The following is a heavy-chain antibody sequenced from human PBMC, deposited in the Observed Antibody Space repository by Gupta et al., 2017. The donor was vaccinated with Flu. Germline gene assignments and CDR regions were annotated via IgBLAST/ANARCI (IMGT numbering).Heavy chain of an antibody. V-gene: IGHV5-51*01. D-gene: IGHD1-1*01. Sequence: EVQLVQSGAEVKKPGESLMLSCKTSGYFFIAYWIAWVRQRPGKGLEWMGIIYPRNSDTKYSPSFQGQVTISVDRSTSTTYFQWSRLRASDGGMYYCVRRGTGLFDYWGQGTPVTVSS. CDR2: IYPRNSDT. CDR1: GYFFIAYW. CDR3: VRRGTGLFDY. J-gene: IGHJ4*02.